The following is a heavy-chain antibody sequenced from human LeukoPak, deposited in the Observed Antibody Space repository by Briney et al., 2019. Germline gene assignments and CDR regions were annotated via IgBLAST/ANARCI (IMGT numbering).Heavy chain of an antibody. CDR2: INHSGST. Sequence: SETLSLTCAVYGGSFSGYYWSRIRQPPGKGLEWIGEINHSGSTNYNPSLKSRVTISVDTSKNQFSLKLSSVTAADTAVYYCASEYYYGSGSYPYYYYGMDVWGQGTTVTVSS. D-gene: IGHD3-10*01. V-gene: IGHV4-34*01. J-gene: IGHJ6*02. CDR3: ASEYYYGSGSYPYYYYGMDV. CDR1: GGSFSGYY.